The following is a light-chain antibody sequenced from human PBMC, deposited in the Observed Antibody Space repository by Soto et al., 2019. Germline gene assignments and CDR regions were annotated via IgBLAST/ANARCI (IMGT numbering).Light chain of an antibody. J-gene: IGLJ1*01. CDR2: EVS. CDR3: SSYTSSSTLV. CDR1: SSDVGGYNY. V-gene: IGLV2-14*01. Sequence: VLTQPTSVSGSPGQSITISCTGTSSDVGGYNYVSWYQQHPGKAPKLMIYEVSNRPSGVSNRFSGSKSGNTASLTISGLQAEDEADYYCSSYTSSSTLVFGTGTKVTVL.